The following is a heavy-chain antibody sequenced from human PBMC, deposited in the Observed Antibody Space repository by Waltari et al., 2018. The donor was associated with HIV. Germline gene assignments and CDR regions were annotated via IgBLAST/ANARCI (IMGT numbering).Heavy chain of an antibody. J-gene: IGHJ5*02. CDR1: GFRLSNYW. V-gene: IGHV3-7*03. D-gene: IGHD1-20*01. CDR2: IREDGGEK. Sequence: EVQLVESGGGLVQPGGSLRLSCAASGFRLSNYWMSWVRQAPGKGLEWVANIREDGGEKHYVDSVKGRFTISRDNAKNSLYLQMNSLRAEDTAVYYCASGEGFITGSLTWGQGTLVTVSS. CDR3: ASGEGFITGSLT.